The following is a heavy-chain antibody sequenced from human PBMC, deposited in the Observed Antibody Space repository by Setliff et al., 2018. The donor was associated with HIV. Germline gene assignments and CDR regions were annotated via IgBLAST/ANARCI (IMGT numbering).Heavy chain of an antibody. V-gene: IGHV4-61*02. Sequence: SETLSLTCTFTGDSISSGNYYWSWIRQPAGKGLEWIGRIYSTGSTNYNPSLKSRVTISSDTSKSLFSLKLTTVTAADAAVYYCTRDTGYILSGYRPHWYFDLWGRGTLVTSP. D-gene: IGHD3-9*01. CDR1: GDSISSGNYY. CDR3: TRDTGYILSGYRPHWYFDL. CDR2: IYSTGST. J-gene: IGHJ2*01.